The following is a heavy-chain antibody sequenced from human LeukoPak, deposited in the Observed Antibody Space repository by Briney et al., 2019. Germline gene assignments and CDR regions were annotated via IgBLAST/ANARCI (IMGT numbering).Heavy chain of an antibody. D-gene: IGHD4-11*01. V-gene: IGHV3-30*04. J-gene: IGHJ4*02. CDR1: GFTFSSYA. Sequence: GGSLRLSCAASGFTFSSYAIHWVRQAPGKGLEWVAVISHDGSNKYYADSVKGRFTIARDNSKNTVYLQMNSLRAEDTAVYYCARDRAFYSHYGSFDYWGQGTLVSVSS. CDR3: ARDRAFYSHYGSFDY. CDR2: ISHDGSNK.